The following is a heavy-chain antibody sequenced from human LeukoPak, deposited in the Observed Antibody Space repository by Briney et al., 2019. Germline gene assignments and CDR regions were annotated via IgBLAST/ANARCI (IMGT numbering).Heavy chain of an antibody. Sequence: GGSLRLSCAASGFTFSTSSMNWVRQAPGKGLEWVSYISSSSNIIHYADSVKGRFTISRDNAKNSLYLQMNSLRDEDTAVYYCVREGRGYYLFDYWGQGTLVTVSS. CDR1: GFTFSTSS. D-gene: IGHD3-22*01. V-gene: IGHV3-48*02. J-gene: IGHJ4*02. CDR3: VREGRGYYLFDY. CDR2: ISSSSNII.